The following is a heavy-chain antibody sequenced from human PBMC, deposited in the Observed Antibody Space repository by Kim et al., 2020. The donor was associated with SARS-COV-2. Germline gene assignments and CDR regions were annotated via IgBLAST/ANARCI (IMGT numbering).Heavy chain of an antibody. CDR2: IYSTGSA. V-gene: IGHV4-4*07. J-gene: IGHJ3*02. Sequence: SETLSLTCTVSGGSINNYYWSWIRQPAGKGLEWIGRIYSTGSANYNPSLKSRVTMSVDTSKNQVSLRVSSVTAADTAVYYCARRDASRAFDIWGQGTMVTVSS. CDR1: GGSINNYY. CDR3: ARRDASRAFDI.